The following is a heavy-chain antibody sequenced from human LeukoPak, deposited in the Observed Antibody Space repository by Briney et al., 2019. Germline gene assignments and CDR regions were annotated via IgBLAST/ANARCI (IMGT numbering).Heavy chain of an antibody. D-gene: IGHD2-2*01. Sequence: TSETLSLTCTVSGGSISSSRYYWGWIRQPPEQGLEWIRRIYYSGSAYYNPSLKSRVTISVDTSKNQFSLKLSSVTAADTAVYYCARLRTFCSTSCCFLYVFDYWGQGTLVTVSS. V-gene: IGHV4-39*01. CDR3: ARLRTFCSTSCCFLYVFDY. CDR1: GGSISSSRYY. J-gene: IGHJ4*02. CDR2: IYYSGSA.